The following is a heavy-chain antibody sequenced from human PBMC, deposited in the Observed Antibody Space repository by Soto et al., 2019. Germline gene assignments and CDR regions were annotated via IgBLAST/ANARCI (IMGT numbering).Heavy chain of an antibody. J-gene: IGHJ6*02. V-gene: IGHV1-69*13. CDR3: ARELAVAGKTTKASMDV. D-gene: IGHD6-19*01. CDR1: GGTFSSYA. CDR2: IIPIFGTA. Sequence: EASVKVSCKXSGGTFSSYAISWVRQAPGQGLEWMGGIIPIFGTANYAQKFQGRVTITADESTSTAYMELSSLRSEDTAVYYCARELAVAGKTTKASMDVWGQGTTVTVSS.